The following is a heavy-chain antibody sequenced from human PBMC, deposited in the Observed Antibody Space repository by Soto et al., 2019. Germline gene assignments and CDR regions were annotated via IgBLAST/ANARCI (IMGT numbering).Heavy chain of an antibody. D-gene: IGHD6-13*01. Sequence: QVQLQESGPGLVKPSQTLSLTCTVSGGSISSGGYYWSWISQHPGKGLEWIGYIYYSGSTYYNPSLKSRVTISVDTSKNQFSLKLSSVTAADTAVYYCARDRWANSSSFRRSNYYYYGMDVWGQGTTVTVSS. V-gene: IGHV4-31*03. CDR1: GGSISSGGYY. J-gene: IGHJ6*02. CDR2: IYYSGST. CDR3: ARDRWANSSSFRRSNYYYYGMDV.